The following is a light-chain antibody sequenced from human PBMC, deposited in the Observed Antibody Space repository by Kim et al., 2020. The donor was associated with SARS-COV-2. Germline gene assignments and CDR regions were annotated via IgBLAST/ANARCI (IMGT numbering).Light chain of an antibody. Sequence: ASVGERATIACRASQSISTYLNWYQQKPGKAPKLLIYAASTLQTGVPSRFSGSGSGTEFTLTIGSLQPEDFATYYCQQSHTTPLLTFGGGTKLEI. J-gene: IGKJ4*01. CDR2: AAS. CDR1: QSISTY. CDR3: QQSHTTPLLT. V-gene: IGKV1-39*01.